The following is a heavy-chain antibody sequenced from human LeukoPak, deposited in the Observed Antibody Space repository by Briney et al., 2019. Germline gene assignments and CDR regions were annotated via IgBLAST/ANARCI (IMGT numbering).Heavy chain of an antibody. CDR3: ARHGYYYYGMDV. J-gene: IGHJ6*02. CDR2: IYYSGST. Sequence: SETLSLTCTVSGGSISSSSYYWGWIRQPPGKGLEWIGSIYYSGSTYYNPSLKSRVTISVDTSKNQFSLKLSSVTAADTAEYYCARHGYYYYGMDVWGQGTTVTVSS. V-gene: IGHV4-39*01. CDR1: GGSISSSSYY.